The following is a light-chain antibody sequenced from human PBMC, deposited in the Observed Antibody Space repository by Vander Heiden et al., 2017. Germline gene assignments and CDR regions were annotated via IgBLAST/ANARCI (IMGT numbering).Light chain of an antibody. CDR3: QSYDSSLSGSV. CDR1: SSNIGAGYD. V-gene: IGLV1-40*01. Sequence: QSVLTQPPSVSAAPGQKVTLSCPGSSSNIGAGYDVHWYQQLPGTAPKLLIYGNSNRPSGVPDRFSGSKSGTSATLAITGLQAEDEADYYCQSYDSSLSGSVFGGGTKLTVL. J-gene: IGLJ2*01. CDR2: GNS.